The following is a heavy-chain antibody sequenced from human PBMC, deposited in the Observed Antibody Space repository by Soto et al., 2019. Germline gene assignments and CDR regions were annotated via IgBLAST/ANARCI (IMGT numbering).Heavy chain of an antibody. D-gene: IGHD2-2*01. CDR3: ARDVHCSSTSCSAVLDY. CDR1: GFTFSSYA. CDR2: ISYDGSNK. J-gene: IGHJ4*02. Sequence: QVQLVESGGGVVQPGRSLRLSCAASGFTFSSYAMHWVRQAPGKGLEWVAVISYDGSNKYYADSVKGRFTISRDNSKNTLYLQMNSLRAEDTAVYYCARDVHCSSTSCSAVLDYWGQGTLVTVSS. V-gene: IGHV3-30-3*01.